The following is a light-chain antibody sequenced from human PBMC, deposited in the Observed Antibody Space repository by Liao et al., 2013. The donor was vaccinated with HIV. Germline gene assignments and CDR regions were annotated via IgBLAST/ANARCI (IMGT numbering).Light chain of an antibody. CDR2: YDS. CDR3: QVWDSSSGV. V-gene: IGLV3-21*01. Sequence: SYELTQPPSVSVAPGETASITCGGNNIGSKSVHWYQQKPGQAPVLVIYYDSDRPSGIPERFSGSNSGNTATLTISRVEAGDEADYYCQVWDSSSGVFGGGTKLTVL. CDR1: NIGSKS. J-gene: IGLJ3*02.